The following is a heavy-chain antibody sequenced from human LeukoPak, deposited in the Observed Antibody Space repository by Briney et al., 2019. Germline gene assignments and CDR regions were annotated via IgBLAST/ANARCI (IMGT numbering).Heavy chain of an antibody. CDR2: ISSSSSTI. V-gene: IGHV3-48*02. Sequence: PVGSLRLSCAASGFTFSSYSMNWVRQAPGKGLEWVSYISSSSSTIYYADSVKGRFTISRDNAKNSLYLQMNSLRDEDTAVYYCASIVVAGGLGAFDIWGRGTMVTVSS. CDR1: GFTFSSYS. J-gene: IGHJ3*02. D-gene: IGHD3-22*01. CDR3: ASIVVAGGLGAFDI.